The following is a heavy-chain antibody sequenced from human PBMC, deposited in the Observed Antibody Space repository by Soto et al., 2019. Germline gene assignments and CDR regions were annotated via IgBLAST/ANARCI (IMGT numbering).Heavy chain of an antibody. D-gene: IGHD3-3*01. Sequence: GGSLRLSCAASGFTFSSYAMSWVRQAPGKGLEWVSAISGSGGSTYYADSVKGRFTISRDNSKNTLYLQMNSLRAEDTAVYYCAKDQARFLEWLLIGYFDYWGQGTLVTAPQ. V-gene: IGHV3-23*01. CDR1: GFTFSSYA. CDR3: AKDQARFLEWLLIGYFDY. J-gene: IGHJ4*02. CDR2: ISGSGGST.